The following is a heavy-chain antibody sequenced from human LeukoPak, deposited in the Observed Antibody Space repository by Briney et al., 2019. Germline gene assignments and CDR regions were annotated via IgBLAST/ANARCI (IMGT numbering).Heavy chain of an antibody. D-gene: IGHD3-3*01. CDR3: ARVTIFGVATSYGMDV. CDR2: ISSSSNYI. J-gene: IGHJ6*02. Sequence: GGSLRLSCASSGFTFSSYSMNWVRQAPGKGLEWVSSISSSSNYIYYADSVKGRFTISRDNAKNSLYLQMNSLRAEDTAVYYCARVTIFGVATSYGMDVWGQGTTVTVSS. CDR1: GFTFSSYS. V-gene: IGHV3-21*01.